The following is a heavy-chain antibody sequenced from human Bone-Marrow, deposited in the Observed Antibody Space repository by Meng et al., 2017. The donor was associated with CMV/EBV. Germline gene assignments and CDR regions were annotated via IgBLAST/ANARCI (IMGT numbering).Heavy chain of an antibody. CDR2: ISGSGGST. Sequence: GESLKISCAASGFTFSSYATSWVRQAPGKGLEWVSAISGSGGSTYYADSVKGRFTISRDNSKNTLYLQMNSLRAEDTAVYYCAKDFGAMVVTVSDYCGQGTLVTVSS. D-gene: IGHD4-23*01. V-gene: IGHV3-23*01. J-gene: IGHJ4*02. CDR1: GFTFSSYA. CDR3: AKDFGAMVVTVSDY.